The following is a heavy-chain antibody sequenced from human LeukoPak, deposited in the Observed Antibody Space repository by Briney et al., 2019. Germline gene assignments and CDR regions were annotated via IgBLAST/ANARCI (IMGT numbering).Heavy chain of an antibody. CDR2: ISYDGSNK. J-gene: IGHJ6*02. D-gene: IGHD6-19*01. Sequence: GGSLRLSCAASGFTFSSYGMHWVRQAPGKGLEWVAVISYDGSNKYYADSVKGRFTISRDNSKNTLYLQMNSLRAEDTAVYYCARDGWYVLMRGMDVWGQGTTVTVSS. CDR1: GFTFSSYG. CDR3: ARDGWYVLMRGMDV. V-gene: IGHV3-30*03.